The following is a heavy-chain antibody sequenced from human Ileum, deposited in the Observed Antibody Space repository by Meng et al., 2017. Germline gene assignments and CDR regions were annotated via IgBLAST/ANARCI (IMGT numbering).Heavy chain of an antibody. CDR2: ISAYSGNA. D-gene: IGHD4-23*01. CDR3: ARDTVGTTLGDY. CDR1: GYIFTRYG. J-gene: IGHJ4*02. Sequence: VQRVQTGAEVKKPGASVKVSCKASGYIFTRYGIGWVRQAPGQGLEWMGWISAYSGNAKYAQKLQGRVTMTTDTSTSTAYMELRNLRSDDTAVYYCARDTVGTTLGDYWGQGTLVTVSS. V-gene: IGHV1-18*01.